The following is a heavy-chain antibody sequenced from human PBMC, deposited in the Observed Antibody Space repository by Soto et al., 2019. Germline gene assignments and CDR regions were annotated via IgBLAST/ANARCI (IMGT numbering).Heavy chain of an antibody. Sequence: SETLSLTCTVSGGSISSYYWSWIRQPPGKGLEWIGYIYYSGSTNYNPSLKSRVTISVDTSKNQFSLKLSSVTAADTAVYYCARDRPSSSWYYHGMDVWGQGTTVTVSS. D-gene: IGHD6-13*01. CDR3: ARDRPSSSWYYHGMDV. V-gene: IGHV4-59*01. J-gene: IGHJ6*02. CDR1: GGSISSYY. CDR2: IYYSGST.